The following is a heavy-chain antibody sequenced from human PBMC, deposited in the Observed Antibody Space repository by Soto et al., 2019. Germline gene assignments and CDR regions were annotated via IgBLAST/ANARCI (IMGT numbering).Heavy chain of an antibody. D-gene: IGHD3-22*01. Sequence: QVQLQESGPGLVKPSETLSLTCTVSGGSVSSGSYYWSWIRQPPGKGLEWIGYIYYSGSTNYNPSLQRRVTIQVDTSKNQLSLKLSSVTAADTAVYYCARNYYDSSGSLDYWGQGTLVTVSS. V-gene: IGHV4-61*01. CDR1: GGSVSSGSYY. CDR2: IYYSGST. J-gene: IGHJ4*02. CDR3: ARNYYDSSGSLDY.